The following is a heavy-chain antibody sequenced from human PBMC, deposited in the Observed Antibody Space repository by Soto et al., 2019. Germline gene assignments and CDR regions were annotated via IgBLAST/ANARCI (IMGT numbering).Heavy chain of an antibody. CDR1: GFNFRKFA. CDR3: AKDQDNTDYYWIFDL. V-gene: IGHV3-23*04. D-gene: IGHD4-17*01. J-gene: IGHJ2*01. Sequence: ELHLVESGGGLVQPGGSLRLSCAASGFNFRKFAMSWVRQAPGKGLEWVSGMSERSGPPLYADSVKGRFTISRVNSKSTLYLEMNNLRPEDTAVYYCAKDQDNTDYYWIFDLWGRGTPVTVSS. CDR2: MSERSGPP.